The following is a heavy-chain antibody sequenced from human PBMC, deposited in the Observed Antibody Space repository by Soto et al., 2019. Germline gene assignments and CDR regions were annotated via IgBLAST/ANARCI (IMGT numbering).Heavy chain of an antibody. CDR1: GYTFTSYD. CDR3: AREVRRCSGGSCWGYWFDP. CDR2: MNPNSGNT. V-gene: IGHV1-8*01. J-gene: IGHJ5*02. Sequence: GASVKVSCKASGYTFTSYDINWVRQATGQGLEWMGWMNPNSGNTGYAQKFQGRVTMTRNTSISTAYMELSSLRSEDTAVYYCAREVRRCSGGSCWGYWFDPWGQGTLVTVSS. D-gene: IGHD2-15*01.